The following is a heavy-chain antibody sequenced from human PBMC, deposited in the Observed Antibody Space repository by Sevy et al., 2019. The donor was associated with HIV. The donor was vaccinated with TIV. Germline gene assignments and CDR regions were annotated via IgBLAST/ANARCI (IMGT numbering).Heavy chain of an antibody. CDR2: ISYSGST. Sequence: SETLSLTCTVSGGSISGYYWSWIRQPPGKGLEWIGYISYSGSTNYNPSLKSRVTISVDTSKNEFYLKLSSVTAADTAVYYCARSWVITGRFDHWGQGTLVTVSS. CDR3: ARSWVITGRFDH. V-gene: IGHV4-59*12. J-gene: IGHJ4*02. CDR1: GGSISGYY. D-gene: IGHD1-20*01.